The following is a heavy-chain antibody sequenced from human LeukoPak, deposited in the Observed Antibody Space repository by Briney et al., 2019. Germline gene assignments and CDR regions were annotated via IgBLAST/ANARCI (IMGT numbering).Heavy chain of an antibody. J-gene: IGHJ4*02. CDR2: ISSSSSTI. D-gene: IGHD3-10*01. CDR3: AREGSRRVVRGVIITN. CDR1: GFTFSSYG. V-gene: IGHV3-48*04. Sequence: PGGSLRLSCAASGFTFSSYGMHWVRQAPGKGLEWVSYISSSSSTIYYADSVKGRFTISRDNAKNSLYLQMNSLRAEDTAVYYCAREGSRRVVRGVIITNWGQGTLVTVSS.